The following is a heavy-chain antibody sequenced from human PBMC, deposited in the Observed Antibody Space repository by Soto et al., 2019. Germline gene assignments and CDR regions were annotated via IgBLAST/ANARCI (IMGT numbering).Heavy chain of an antibody. D-gene: IGHD2-8*02. CDR2: INHSGST. CDR3: ARDKITGLFDY. Sequence: QVQLQQWGAGLLKPSETRSLTCAVYGGSFSGYYCTWIRQPPVTGLEWSGAINHSGSTNYNPSLTSRVTISVDTSKNQFSLKLTSVTAADTAVYYCARDKITGLFDYWGQGTLVTVSS. J-gene: IGHJ4*02. V-gene: IGHV4-34*01. CDR1: GGSFSGYY.